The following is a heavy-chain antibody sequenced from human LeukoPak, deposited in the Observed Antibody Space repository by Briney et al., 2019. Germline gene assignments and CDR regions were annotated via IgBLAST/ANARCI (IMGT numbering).Heavy chain of an antibody. J-gene: IGHJ3*02. Sequence: SETLSLTCAVYGGSFSGYYWSWIRQPPGKGLEWIGEINHSGSTNYNPSLKSRVTISVDTSKNQFSLKLSSVTAADTAVYYCARSSWRDAFDIWGQGTMVTVSS. D-gene: IGHD6-13*01. CDR3: ARSSWRDAFDI. V-gene: IGHV4-34*01. CDR1: GGSFSGYY. CDR2: INHSGST.